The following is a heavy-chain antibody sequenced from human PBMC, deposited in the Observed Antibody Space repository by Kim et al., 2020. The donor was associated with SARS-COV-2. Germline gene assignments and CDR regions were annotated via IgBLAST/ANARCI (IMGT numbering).Heavy chain of an antibody. CDR1: GFTFSSYA. D-gene: IGHD1-26*01. CDR3: AREIVSYYGMDV. J-gene: IGHJ6*02. CDR2: ISYDGSNK. Sequence: GGSLRLSCAASGFTFSSYAMHWVRQAPGKGLEWVAVISYDGSNKYYADSVKGRFTISRDNSKNTLYLQMNSLRAEDMAVYYCAREIVSYYGMDVWGQGTT. V-gene: IGHV3-30-3*01.